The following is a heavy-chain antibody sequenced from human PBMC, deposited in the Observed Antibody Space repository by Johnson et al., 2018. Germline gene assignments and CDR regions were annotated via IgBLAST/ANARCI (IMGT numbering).Heavy chain of an antibody. J-gene: IGHJ3*02. CDR3: ARGYDDDAFEM. D-gene: IGHD5-12*01. CDR1: GFPFSSYA. V-gene: IGHV3-23*04. Sequence: EVQLVESGGGLVQPGGSLRLSCAASGFPFSSYAISWVRQEPGKGLEWVPPIRGSGGGKYYANPVKGRFTISRDHSKNTLYLQKNSPRAEDTAVYNCARGYDDDAFEMWGQGTMVIVSS. CDR2: IRGSGGGK.